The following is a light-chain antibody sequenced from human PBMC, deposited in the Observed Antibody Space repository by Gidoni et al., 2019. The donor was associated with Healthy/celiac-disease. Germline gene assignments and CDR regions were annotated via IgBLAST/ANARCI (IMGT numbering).Light chain of an antibody. CDR2: KDS. CDR1: VLANKY. V-gene: IGLV3-27*01. Sequence: SYELTQPSSVSVSPGPTARITCSGDVLANKYARWFQQKPGQAPVLVIYKDSERPSGIPERFSGSSSGTTVTLTISGAQVEDEADYYCYSAADNNQVFGGWTKLTVL. CDR3: YSAADNNQV. J-gene: IGLJ3*02.